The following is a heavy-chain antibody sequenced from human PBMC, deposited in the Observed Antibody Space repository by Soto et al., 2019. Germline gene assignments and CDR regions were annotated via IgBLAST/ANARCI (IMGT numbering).Heavy chain of an antibody. CDR2: ISGSGGST. CDR1: GFTFSSYA. CDR3: AKAPSTWDSSGYYQLYYFDY. D-gene: IGHD3-22*01. J-gene: IGHJ4*02. V-gene: IGHV3-23*01. Sequence: GGSLRLSCAASGFTFSSYAMSWVRQAPGKGLERVSAISGSGGSTYYADSVKDRFTISRDNSKNTLYLQMNSLRAEDTAVYYCAKAPSTWDSSGYYQLYYFDYWGQGTLVTSPQ.